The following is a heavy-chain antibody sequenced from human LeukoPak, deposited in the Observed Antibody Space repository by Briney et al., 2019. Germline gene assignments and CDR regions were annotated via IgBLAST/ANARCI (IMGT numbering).Heavy chain of an antibody. CDR2: INHSGST. CDR3: ARGEGGSGTQLWY. Sequence: SETLSLTCAVYGGSFSGYYWSWIRQPPGKGLEWIGEINHSGSTNYNPSLKSRVTISVDTSKTQFSLKLSSVTAADTAVYYCARGEGGSGTQLWYWGQGTLVTVSS. V-gene: IGHV4-34*01. J-gene: IGHJ4*02. D-gene: IGHD3-10*01. CDR1: GGSFSGYY.